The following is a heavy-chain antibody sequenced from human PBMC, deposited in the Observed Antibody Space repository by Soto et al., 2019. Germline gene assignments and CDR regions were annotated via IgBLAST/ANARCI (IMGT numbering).Heavy chain of an antibody. V-gene: IGHV4-59*12. D-gene: IGHD3-10*01. CDR3: ARGLSSASPYSGGWYYFDS. J-gene: IGHJ4*02. Sequence: PSETLSLTCTVSGDSISEYYWSWIRQPPGKGLEWIGYIYYSGSTNSNNPSLKSRVAISVDTSKNEFSLKLSSVTAADTAVYYCARGLSSASPYSGGWYYFDSWGQGATVTVS. CDR2: IYYSGST. CDR1: GDSISEYY.